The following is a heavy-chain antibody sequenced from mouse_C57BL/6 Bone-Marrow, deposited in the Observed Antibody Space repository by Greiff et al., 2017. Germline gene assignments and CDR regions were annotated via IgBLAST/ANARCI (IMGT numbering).Heavy chain of an antibody. V-gene: IGHV6-3*01. CDR3: TDGGPYYYAMDY. CDR2: IRLKSDNYAT. J-gene: IGHJ4*01. CDR1: GFTFSNYW. D-gene: IGHD1-1*01. Sequence: EVQLVESGGGLVQPGGSMKLSCVASGFTFSNYWMNWVRQSPEKGLEWVAQIRLKSDNYATHYAESVKGRFTISRDDSKSSVYLQMNNLRAEDTGIYYCTDGGPYYYAMDYWGQGTSVTVSS.